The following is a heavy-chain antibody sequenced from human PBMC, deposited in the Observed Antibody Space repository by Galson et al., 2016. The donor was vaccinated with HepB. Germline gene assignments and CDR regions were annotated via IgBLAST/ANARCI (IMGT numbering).Heavy chain of an antibody. CDR3: ARDMAGYNWIDF. J-gene: IGHJ4*02. Sequence: SLRLSCAASGFNFNTYDMNWVRQAPGKGLEWVSYISRTSSYIYYADSVRGRFTISRDNAKNSLFLQLNSLRAADTAIYHCARDMAGYNWIDFWGLGTLVTVSS. D-gene: IGHD5-24*01. CDR2: ISRTSSYI. V-gene: IGHV3-21*01. CDR1: GFNFNTYD.